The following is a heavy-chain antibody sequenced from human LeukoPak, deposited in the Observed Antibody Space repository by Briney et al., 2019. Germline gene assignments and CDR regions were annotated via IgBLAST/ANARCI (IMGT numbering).Heavy chain of an antibody. Sequence: GGSLRLSCAASGFTFSSYAMHWVRQAPGKGLEWVAVISYDGSNKYYADSVKGRFTISRDNSKNTLYLQMNSLRAEDTAVYYCAKEGRGGDIVVVVAARVRRKGYYFDYWGQGTLVTVSS. CDR1: GFTFSSYA. D-gene: IGHD2-15*01. CDR3: AKEGRGGDIVVVVAARVRRKGYYFDY. CDR2: ISYDGSNK. V-gene: IGHV3-30-3*01. J-gene: IGHJ4*02.